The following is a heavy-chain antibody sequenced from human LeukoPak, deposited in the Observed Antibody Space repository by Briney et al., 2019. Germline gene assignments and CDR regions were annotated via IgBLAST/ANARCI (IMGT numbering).Heavy chain of an antibody. Sequence: PSETLSLTCAVYGGSFSGYYWSWIRQPPGKGLEWIGEINHSGGTNYNPSLKSRVTISVDTSKNQFSLKLSSVTAADTAVYYCARASIVGATEFDYWGQGTLVTVSS. V-gene: IGHV4-34*01. D-gene: IGHD1-26*01. CDR2: INHSGGT. J-gene: IGHJ4*02. CDR1: GGSFSGYY. CDR3: ARASIVGATEFDY.